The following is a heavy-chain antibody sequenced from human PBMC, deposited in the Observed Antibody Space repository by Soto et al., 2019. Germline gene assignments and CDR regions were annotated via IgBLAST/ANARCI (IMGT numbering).Heavy chain of an antibody. D-gene: IGHD3-10*01. V-gene: IGHV4-59*01. J-gene: IGHJ3*02. CDR1: GGSISSYY. Sequence: QVQLQESGPGLVKPSETLSLTCTVSGGSISSYYWSWIRQPPGKGLEWIGYIYYSGSTNYNPSLKSRVTISGDTSTNQFSLKLSSVTAADTAVYYCARVWGGAFDIWGQGTMVTVSS. CDR3: ARVWGGAFDI. CDR2: IYYSGST.